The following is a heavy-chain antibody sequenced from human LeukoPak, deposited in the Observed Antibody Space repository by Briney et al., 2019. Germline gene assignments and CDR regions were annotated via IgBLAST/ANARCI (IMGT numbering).Heavy chain of an antibody. CDR3: ARGRTFDN. V-gene: IGHV4-59*01. CDR2: IYDRGST. J-gene: IGHJ4*02. Sequence: SETLSLTCTVSGGSISSYYWSWSRQPPGKGLEWIGNIYDRGSTKYNPSLKSRVTISVDTSKNQFSLRLSSVTAADTAVYYCARGRTFDNWGQGTLVTVSS. CDR1: GGSISSYY.